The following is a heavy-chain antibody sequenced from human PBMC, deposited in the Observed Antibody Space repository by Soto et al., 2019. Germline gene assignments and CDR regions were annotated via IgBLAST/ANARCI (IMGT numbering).Heavy chain of an antibody. CDR1: GGTFSSYA. V-gene: IGHV1-69*01. J-gene: IGHJ6*02. CDR3: ARDRADIVVVPAASSVRYYYYYGMDV. D-gene: IGHD2-2*01. CDR2: IIPIFGTA. Sequence: QVQLVQSGAEVKKPGSSVKVSCKASGGTFSSYAISWVRQAPGQGLEWMGGIIPIFGTANYAQKFQGRVTITADESTSTADMELSSMRAEDTAVYYCARDRADIVVVPAASSVRYYYYYGMDVWGQGTTVTVSS.